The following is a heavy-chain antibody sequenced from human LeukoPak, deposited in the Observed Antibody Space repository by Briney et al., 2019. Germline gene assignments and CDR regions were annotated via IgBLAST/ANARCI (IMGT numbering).Heavy chain of an antibody. D-gene: IGHD3-3*01. CDR1: GGSISSSSYY. V-gene: IGHV4-61*05. CDR3: ARGHPTEYDFWSGYWFDP. Sequence: SETLSLTCTVSGGSISSSSYYWGWIRQPPGKGLEWIGYIYYSGSTNYNPSLKSRVTISVDTSKNQFSLKLSSVTAADTAVYYCARGHPTEYDFWSGYWFDPWGQGTLVTVSS. J-gene: IGHJ5*02. CDR2: IYYSGST.